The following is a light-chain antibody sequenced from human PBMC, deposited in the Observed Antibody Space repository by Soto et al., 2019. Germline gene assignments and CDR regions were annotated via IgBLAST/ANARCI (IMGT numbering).Light chain of an antibody. CDR3: QQYKNWPWT. CDR2: GAS. J-gene: IGKJ1*01. Sequence: EIVMTQSPATLSVSPGERATLSCRTSQSVSSSLAWYQQKPGQAPSLLTYGASTRATGIPARFSGSGSGTEFTLTISSLQSEDCAVYYCQQYKNWPWTFGQGTKV. V-gene: IGKV3-15*01. CDR1: QSVSSS.